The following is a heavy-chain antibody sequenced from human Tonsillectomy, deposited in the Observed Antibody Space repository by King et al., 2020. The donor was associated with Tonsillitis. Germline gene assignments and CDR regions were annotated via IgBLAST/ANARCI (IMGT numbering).Heavy chain of an antibody. CDR3: AKDNRGGNLYYFDY. CDR2: ISWNSGSI. D-gene: IGHD4-23*01. J-gene: IGHJ4*02. CDR1: GFTFDDYA. Sequence: VQLVESGGGLVQPGRSLRLSCAASGFTFDDYAMHWVRQAPGKGLEWVSGISWNSGSIGYAVSVKGRFTSSRDNAKNSLYLQMNSLRAEDTALYYCAKDNRGGNLYYFDYWGQGTLVTVSS. V-gene: IGHV3-9*01.